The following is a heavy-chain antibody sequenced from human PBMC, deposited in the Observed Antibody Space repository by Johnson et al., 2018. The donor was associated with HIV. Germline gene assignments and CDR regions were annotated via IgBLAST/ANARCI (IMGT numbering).Heavy chain of an antibody. CDR2: INWNGGSR. V-gene: IGHV3-20*04. CDR3: ARVLIVVVEAAEMDGFDI. CDR1: GFTFDDYG. Sequence: VQLVESGGGVVRPGGSLRLSCAASGFTFDDYGMSWVRQAPGKGLEWVSGINWNGGSRGYADSVKGRFTISRDNAKNSLYLQMNSLRAEDTALYYCARVLIVVVEAAEMDGFDIWGQGTMVTVSS. J-gene: IGHJ3*02. D-gene: IGHD2-15*01.